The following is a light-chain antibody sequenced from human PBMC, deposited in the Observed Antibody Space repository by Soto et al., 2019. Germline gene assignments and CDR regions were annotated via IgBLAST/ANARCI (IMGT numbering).Light chain of an antibody. V-gene: IGKV3-20*01. CDR1: QSVSNNY. Sequence: EIVLTQSPGTLSFSPVERSILSLSVIQSVSNNYQAWYQQKSGQAPRLLIYGASVRATGIPDRFSGSGSGTDFTLTISRLEPEDFAVYHCQQYGSSPLITFGQGTRLEIK. CDR2: GAS. J-gene: IGKJ5*01. CDR3: QQYGSSPLIT.